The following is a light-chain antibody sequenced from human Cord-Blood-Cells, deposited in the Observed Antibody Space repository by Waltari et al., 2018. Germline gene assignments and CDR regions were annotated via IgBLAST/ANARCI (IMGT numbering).Light chain of an antibody. Sequence: DVVMTQSPLSLPVTLGQPASISCRSSQSLVYSDGNTYLNWFQQRPGQSPRRLIYKVSNRDSGVPARFSGSGSGTDFTLKISRVEAADVGVYYCMQGTHLPYTFGQGTKLEIK. CDR3: MQGTHLPYT. V-gene: IGKV2-30*01. J-gene: IGKJ2*01. CDR2: KVS. CDR1: QSLVYSDGNTY.